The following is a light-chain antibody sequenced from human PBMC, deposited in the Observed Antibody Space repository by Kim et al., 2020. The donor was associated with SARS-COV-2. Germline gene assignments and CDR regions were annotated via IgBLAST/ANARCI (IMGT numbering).Light chain of an antibody. J-gene: IGLJ2*01. CDR3: QVCDAATVA. Sequence: VTVRQGSTMTVGGVKIKRKDVPLNQQMAGQAAVVVVYRDSMRPSAFVQRFSGSQSGETATLTITRAQVEDEGDYYCQVCDAATVAFGGGTQLTVL. CDR1: KIKRKD. V-gene: IGLV3-9*01. CDR2: RDS.